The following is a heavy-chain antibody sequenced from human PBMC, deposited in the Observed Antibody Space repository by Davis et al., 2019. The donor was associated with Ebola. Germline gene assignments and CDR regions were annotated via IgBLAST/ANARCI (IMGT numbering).Heavy chain of an antibody. Sequence: GGSLRLSCAASGFTFSSYAMSWVRQAPGKGLEWVSGISGSGGSTYYADSVKGRFTISRDNSKNTLYLQMNSLRAEDTAVYYCAKELYYYGSGSYYLTGDYWGQGTLVTVSS. CDR1: GFTFSSYA. V-gene: IGHV3-23*01. CDR3: AKELYYYGSGSYYLTGDY. D-gene: IGHD3-10*01. CDR2: ISGSGGST. J-gene: IGHJ4*02.